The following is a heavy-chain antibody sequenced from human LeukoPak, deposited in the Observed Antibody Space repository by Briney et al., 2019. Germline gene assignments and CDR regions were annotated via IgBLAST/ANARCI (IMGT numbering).Heavy chain of an antibody. CDR2: ISYDGSNK. D-gene: IGHD3-10*01. CDR3: AGELPDTMVPEYYYYYGMGV. Sequence: GGSLRLSCAASGFTFSSYAMHWVRQAPGKGLEWVAVISYDGSNKYYADSVKGRFTISRDNSKNTLYLQMNSLRAEDTAVYYCAGELPDTMVPEYYYYYGMGVWGKGTTVTVSS. V-gene: IGHV3-30*04. J-gene: IGHJ6*04. CDR1: GFTFSSYA.